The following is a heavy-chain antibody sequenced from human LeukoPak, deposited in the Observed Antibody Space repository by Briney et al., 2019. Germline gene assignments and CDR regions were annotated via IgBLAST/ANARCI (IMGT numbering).Heavy chain of an antibody. Sequence: ASVKVSCKASGYTFTSYGISWVRPAPRQGLEWMGWIFAYNGNTHYAQKLQGRVTMTTDTSTSTAYRELRSLRSDDTAVYYCARNAKYSGYDPNWFDPWGQGTLVTVSS. J-gene: IGHJ5*02. CDR2: IFAYNGNT. V-gene: IGHV1-18*04. CDR1: GYTFTSYG. D-gene: IGHD5-12*01. CDR3: ARNAKYSGYDPNWFDP.